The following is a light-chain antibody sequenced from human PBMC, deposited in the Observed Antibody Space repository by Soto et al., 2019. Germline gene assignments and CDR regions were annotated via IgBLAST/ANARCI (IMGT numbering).Light chain of an antibody. V-gene: IGLV2-8*01. CDR3: SSYAGSNWYV. CDR2: EVN. CDR1: NSDVGGYNY. Sequence: ALTQPPSASGSPGQSVTISCTGTNSDVGGYNYVSWYQQYPGKASKLIIYEVNERPSGVPDRFSGSKSGNTASLTVSGLQTADEADYYCSSYAGSNWYVFGTGTKVTVL. J-gene: IGLJ1*01.